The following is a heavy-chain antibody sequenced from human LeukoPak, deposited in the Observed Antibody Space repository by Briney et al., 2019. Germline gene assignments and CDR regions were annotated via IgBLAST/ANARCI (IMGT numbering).Heavy chain of an antibody. V-gene: IGHV5-51*01. J-gene: IGHJ5*02. CDR1: GHSFTSYW. D-gene: IGHD6-19*01. CDR3: ARQGYSSGWPNNWFDP. Sequence: GESLKISCKGSGHSFTSYWIGWVRQMPGKGLEWMGIIYPGDSDTRYSPSFQGQVTISADKSISTAYLQWSSLKASDTAMYYCARQGYSSGWPNNWFDPWGQGTLVTVSS. CDR2: IYPGDSDT.